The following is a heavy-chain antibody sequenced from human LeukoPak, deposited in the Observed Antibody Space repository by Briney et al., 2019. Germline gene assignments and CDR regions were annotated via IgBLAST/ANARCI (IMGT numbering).Heavy chain of an antibody. CDR1: GGSISSYY. Sequence: SETLSLTCTVSGGSISSYYWSWIRQPPGKGLEWIGYIYYSGSTNYNPSLKSRVTISVDTSKNQFSLKLSSVTAADTAVYYCARGLDDSSGFDYWGQGTLVTVSS. J-gene: IGHJ4*02. V-gene: IGHV4-59*01. CDR3: ARGLDDSSGFDY. CDR2: IYYSGST. D-gene: IGHD3-22*01.